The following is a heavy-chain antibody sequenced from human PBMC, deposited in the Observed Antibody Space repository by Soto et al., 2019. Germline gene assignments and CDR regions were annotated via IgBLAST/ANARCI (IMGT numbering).Heavy chain of an antibody. J-gene: IGHJ4*02. V-gene: IGHV4-30-2*01. CDR2: ISPSGSP. Sequence: PSETLSLTWSVSGGSVNGGGDPWRWLRTPPGKGLEWIGFISPSGSPAYNPSLKSRVAISVDRANNQISLMLSFVTTADTAVHYCARVVPARGPGTLVPVSS. CDR1: GGSVNGGGDP. CDR3: ARVVPA. D-gene: IGHD3-10*02.